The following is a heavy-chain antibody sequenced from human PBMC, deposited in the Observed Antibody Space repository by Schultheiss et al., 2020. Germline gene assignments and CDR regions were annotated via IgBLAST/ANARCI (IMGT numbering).Heavy chain of an antibody. Sequence: GGSLRLSCAASGFTFSSYGMHWVRQAPGKGLEWVAVISYDGSNKYYADSVKGRFTISRDNSKNTLYLQMNSLRAEDMAVYYCAKAYCSSTSCYYAPDYWGQGTRVTVSS. V-gene: IGHV3-30*18. D-gene: IGHD2-2*01. CDR1: GFTFSSYG. CDR3: AKAYCSSTSCYYAPDY. J-gene: IGHJ4*02. CDR2: ISYDGSNK.